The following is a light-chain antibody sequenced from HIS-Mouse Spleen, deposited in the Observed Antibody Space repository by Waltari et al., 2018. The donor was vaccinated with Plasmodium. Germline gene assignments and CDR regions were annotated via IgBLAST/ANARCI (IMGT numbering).Light chain of an antibody. CDR2: GAS. CDR1: QSVSSN. Sequence: EIVMTQSPATLSVSPGERATLSCRASQSVSSNLAWYPQKPGQAPRLLIYGASTRATGIPARVSGSGSGTEFTLTISSLQSEECAVYYCQQYNNWSFTFGPGTKVDIK. V-gene: IGKV3-15*01. J-gene: IGKJ3*01. CDR3: QQYNNWSFT.